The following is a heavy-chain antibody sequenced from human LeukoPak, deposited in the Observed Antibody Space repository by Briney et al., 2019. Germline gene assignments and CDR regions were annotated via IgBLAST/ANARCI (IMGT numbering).Heavy chain of an antibody. Sequence: GGSLRLSCADSQFTFNGSWMNWVRQAQGKGLEGVANMDPAGSQKRYVDSVKGPFTISKDSPGTSLSLDMHSLRAEDTAIYYCAIWTSGNYWGQGTLVTVSS. CDR3: AIWTSGNY. CDR2: MDPAGSQK. J-gene: IGHJ4*02. V-gene: IGHV3-7*01. D-gene: IGHD1-1*01. CDR1: QFTFNGSW.